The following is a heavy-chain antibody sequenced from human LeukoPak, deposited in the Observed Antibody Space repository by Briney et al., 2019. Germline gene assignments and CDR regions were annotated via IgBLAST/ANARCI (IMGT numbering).Heavy chain of an antibody. CDR3: ARFPRSGYYAVYMDV. CDR2: ISGYSGDT. V-gene: IGHV1-18*01. D-gene: IGHD3-3*01. J-gene: IGHJ6*03. Sequence: GASVKVSCKASGYTFGSYGIAWVRQAPGQRLEWMGRISGYSGDTIYSQNLQGRVIMTTETTMNTAYMELRSLRSDDTAVYYCARFPRSGYYAVYMDVWGKGTTVTVSS. CDR1: GYTFGSYG.